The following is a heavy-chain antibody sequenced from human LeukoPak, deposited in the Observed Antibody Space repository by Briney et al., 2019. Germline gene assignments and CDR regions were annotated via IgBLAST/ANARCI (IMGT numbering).Heavy chain of an antibody. J-gene: IGHJ4*02. D-gene: IGHD1-1*01. CDR1: GGSFSSSAYY. Sequence: PSETLSLTCTVSGGSFSSSAYYWSWIRQPPGKGLEWIGEINHSGSTNYNPSLKSRVTISVDTSKNQFSLKLSSVTAADTAVYYCARGATGTTTGDIDYWGQGTLVTVSS. CDR2: INHSGST. V-gene: IGHV4-34*01. CDR3: ARGATGTTTGDIDY.